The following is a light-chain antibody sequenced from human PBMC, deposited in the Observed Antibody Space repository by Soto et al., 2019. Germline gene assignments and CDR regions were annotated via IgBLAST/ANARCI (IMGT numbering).Light chain of an antibody. J-gene: IGLJ1*01. V-gene: IGLV2-11*01. CDR3: CSYAGSYSYV. Sequence: QSALTQPRSVSGSPGQSVTISCTGTNSDVGGYKYVSWYQQYPGKAPKLMIYDVSKRPSGVPDRLAGSKSVNTASLTISGLQAEDEADYFCCSYAGSYSYVFGTGTKVTVL. CDR1: NSDVGGYKY. CDR2: DVS.